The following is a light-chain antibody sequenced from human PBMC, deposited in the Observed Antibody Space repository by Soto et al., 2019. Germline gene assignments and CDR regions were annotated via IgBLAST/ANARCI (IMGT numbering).Light chain of an antibody. CDR1: QSLLHSNGYNY. CDR2: LGS. V-gene: IGKV2-28*01. CDR3: MQALQSPFT. J-gene: IGKJ3*01. Sequence: DIVMTQSPLSLPVTPGEPASISCRSSQSLLHSNGYNYLDWYLQKPGQSPQLLIYLGSNRASGVPDRFSGSGSDTDFTLKISRVEAEDVGVYYCMQALQSPFTFGPGTKVDTK.